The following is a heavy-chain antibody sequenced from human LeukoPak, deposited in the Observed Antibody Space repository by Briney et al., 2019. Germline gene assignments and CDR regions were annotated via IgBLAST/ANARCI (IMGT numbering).Heavy chain of an antibody. D-gene: IGHD5-18*01. CDR1: GFTFDDYG. CDR2: INWNGGST. CDR3: ARTTAKVHFDY. J-gene: IGHJ4*02. V-gene: IGHV3-20*04. Sequence: PGGSLRLSCATSGFTFDDYGMSWVRQAPGKGLEAVSGINWNGGSTGYADSVKGRFTISRDNAKNSLYLQMNSLRAEDTALYYCARTTAKVHFDYWGQGTLVTVSS.